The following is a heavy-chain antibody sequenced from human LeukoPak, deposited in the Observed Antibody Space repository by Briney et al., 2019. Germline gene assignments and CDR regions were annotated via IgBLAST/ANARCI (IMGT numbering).Heavy chain of an antibody. CDR1: GGSISSGDYY. CDR3: ARDVKSDSSGYSDY. Sequence: SQTLSLTCTVSGGSISSGDYYWSWIRQPPGKGLEWIGYIYYSGSTYYNPSLKSRVTISVDTSKNQFSLKLSSMTAADTAVYYCARDVKSDSSGYSDYWGQGTLVTVSS. D-gene: IGHD3-22*01. V-gene: IGHV4-30-4*08. J-gene: IGHJ4*02. CDR2: IYYSGST.